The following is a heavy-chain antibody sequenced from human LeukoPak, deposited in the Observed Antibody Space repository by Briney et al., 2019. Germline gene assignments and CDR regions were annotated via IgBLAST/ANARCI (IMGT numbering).Heavy chain of an antibody. CDR3: AKDVGSRGWHLDY. CDR2: ISRGGDNT. D-gene: IGHD6-19*01. J-gene: IGHJ4*02. Sequence: QTGGSLRLSCAASGFPFSFYTMTWVRQAPGKGLEGVTGISRGGDNTYYADSVKSRFTISRDNSKNTLYLQMNSLRAEDTAVYYCAKDVGSRGWHLDYWGQGTMVTVSS. CDR1: GFPFSFYT. V-gene: IGHV3-23*01.